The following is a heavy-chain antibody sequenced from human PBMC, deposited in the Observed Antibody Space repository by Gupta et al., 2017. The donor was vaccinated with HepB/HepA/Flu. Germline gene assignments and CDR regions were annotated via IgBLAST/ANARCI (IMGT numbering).Heavy chain of an antibody. CDR2: INHSGST. Sequence: QVQLQQWGAGLLKPSETLSLTCAVYGGSFSGYYWSWIRQPPGKGLEWIGEINHSGSTNYNPSLKSRVTISVDTSKNQFSLKLSSVTAADTAVYYCARERSKYCTNGVCFHGHYYYYMDVWGKGTTVTVSS. J-gene: IGHJ6*03. CDR1: GGSFSGYY. CDR3: ARERSKYCTNGVCFHGHYYYYMDV. D-gene: IGHD2-8*01. V-gene: IGHV4-34*01.